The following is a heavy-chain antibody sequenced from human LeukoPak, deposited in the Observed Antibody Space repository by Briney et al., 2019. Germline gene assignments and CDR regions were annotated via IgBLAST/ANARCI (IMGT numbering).Heavy chain of an antibody. Sequence: SETLSLTCTVSGGSISSHYWSWIRQPPGKGLEWIGYIYYSGSTNYNPSLKSRVTISVDTSKNQFSLKLSSVTAADTAVYYCAIGGDFWSGYYTYYFDYWGQGTLVTVSS. CDR3: AIGGDFWSGYYTYYFDY. CDR1: GGSISSHY. V-gene: IGHV4-59*11. D-gene: IGHD3-3*01. J-gene: IGHJ4*02. CDR2: IYYSGST.